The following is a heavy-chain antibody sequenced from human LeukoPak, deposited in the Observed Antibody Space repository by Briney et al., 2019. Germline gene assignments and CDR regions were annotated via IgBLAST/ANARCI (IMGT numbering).Heavy chain of an antibody. Sequence: AAVTVSCKASGYTFTGYYMQGVLHAPGQGLECMGCINPNSGWTNYAQKFQGRVTMTRDTSISTAYMEVSRMRSDDTAVYYCPRDHARRVYGGNSGAFDIWGQGTMVRVSS. CDR3: PRDHARRVYGGNSGAFDI. V-gene: IGHV1-2*02. CDR2: INPNSGWT. J-gene: IGHJ3*02. CDR1: GYTFTGYY. D-gene: IGHD4-23*01.